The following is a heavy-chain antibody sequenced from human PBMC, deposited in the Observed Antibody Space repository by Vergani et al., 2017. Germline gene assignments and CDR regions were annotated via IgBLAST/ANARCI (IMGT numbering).Heavy chain of an antibody. J-gene: IGHJ4*02. CDR3: ARYRLRHNPFDY. CDR2: IYYSGST. D-gene: IGHD1-14*01. CDR1: GGSISSGGYY. Sequence: QLQLQESGPGLVKPSQTLSLTCTVSGGSISSGGYYWSWIRQHPGKGLEWIGYIYYSGSTYYNPSLKSRVTISVDTSKNQFSLKLSSVTAADTAVYYCARYRLRHNPFDYWGQGTLVTVSS. V-gene: IGHV4-31*03.